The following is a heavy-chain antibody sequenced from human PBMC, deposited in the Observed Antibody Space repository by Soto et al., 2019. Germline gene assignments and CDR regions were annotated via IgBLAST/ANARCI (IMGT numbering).Heavy chain of an antibody. CDR3: AKEIHDASWTSFDN. CDR2: IGRDGIYT. D-gene: IGHD5-18*01. V-gene: IGHV3-43*01. CDR1: GFTFDDFS. J-gene: IGHJ4*02. Sequence: EVQLVESGGAVVQPGGSLRLSCAASGFTFDDFSMHWVRQAPGKGLEWVSLIGRDGIYTYYADSVKGRFTISRDNSKNSLYLQMNRLTTEDTAFYFCAKEIHDASWTSFDNWGQGTLVTVSS.